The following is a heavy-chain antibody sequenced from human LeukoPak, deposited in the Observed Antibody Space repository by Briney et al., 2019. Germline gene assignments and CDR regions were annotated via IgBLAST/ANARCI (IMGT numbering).Heavy chain of an antibody. CDR1: GGTFSSYA. D-gene: IGHD6-6*01. CDR2: IIPIFGTA. Sequence: SVKVSCKASGGTFSSYAISWVRQAPGQGLEWMGGIIPIFGTANYAQKFQGRVTITADESTSTACMELSSLRSEDTAVYYCARDSAPEYSSSPSGFDPWGQGTLVTVSS. CDR3: ARDSAPEYSSSPSGFDP. V-gene: IGHV1-69*13. J-gene: IGHJ5*02.